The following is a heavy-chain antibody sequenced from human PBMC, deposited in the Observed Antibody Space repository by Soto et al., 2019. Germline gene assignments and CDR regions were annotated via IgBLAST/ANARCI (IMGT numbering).Heavy chain of an antibody. D-gene: IGHD2-21*02. CDR1: GFSLSTTGVG. Sequence: QITLKESGPTLVKPTQTLTLTCTFSGFSLSTTGVGVGWIRQPPGKALEWLALMYWDDDKRYNPSLNSRLTITKDTSKNLVVLAMTNMDPVDTATYYCVQSRCGGDCLQSYSSHSYYGLDVWGQGNTVTVSS. CDR2: MYWDDDK. V-gene: IGHV2-5*02. CDR3: VQSRCGGDCLQSYSSHSYYGLDV. J-gene: IGHJ6*02.